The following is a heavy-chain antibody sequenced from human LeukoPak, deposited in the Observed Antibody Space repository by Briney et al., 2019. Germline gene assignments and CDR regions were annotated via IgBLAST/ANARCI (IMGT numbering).Heavy chain of an antibody. CDR3: TRDLYDFWSGYLLDY. CDR1: GFTFGDYA. J-gene: IGHJ4*02. CDR2: VRSKAYGGTT. V-gene: IGHV3-49*04. D-gene: IGHD3-3*01. Sequence: GGSLRLSCTASGFTFGDYAMSWVRQAPGKGLEWVAFVRSKAYGGTTEYAASVKGRFTISRDDSKSIAYLQMNSLKTEDTAVYYCTRDLYDFWSGYLLDYWGQGTLVTVSS.